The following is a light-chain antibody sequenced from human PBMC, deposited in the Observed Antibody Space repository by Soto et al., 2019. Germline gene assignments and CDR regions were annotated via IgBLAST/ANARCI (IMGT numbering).Light chain of an antibody. CDR1: QSVSSY. CDR3: QQRSNWPRT. CDR2: GAS. Sequence: EFVLTQSPGTLSLSPGERATLSCRASQSVSSYLAWYQQKPGQAPRLLIYGASSRATGIPARFSGSGSATDFTLTISSLEPEDFAVYYCQQRSNWPRTFGQGTKVDIK. J-gene: IGKJ1*01. V-gene: IGKV3-11*01.